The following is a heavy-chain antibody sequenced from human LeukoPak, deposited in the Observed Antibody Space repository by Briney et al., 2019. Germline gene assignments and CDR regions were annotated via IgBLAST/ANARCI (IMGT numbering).Heavy chain of an antibody. CDR3: AREGSTTDAFDI. J-gene: IGHJ3*02. D-gene: IGHD4-11*01. CDR2: IIPIFGTA. Sequence: SVKVSCKASGGTFSSYAISWVRQAPGQGLEWVGGIIPIFGTANYAQKFQGRVTITTDESTSTAYMELSSLRSEDTAVYYCAREGSTTDAFDIWGQGTMVTVSS. CDR1: GGTFSSYA. V-gene: IGHV1-69*05.